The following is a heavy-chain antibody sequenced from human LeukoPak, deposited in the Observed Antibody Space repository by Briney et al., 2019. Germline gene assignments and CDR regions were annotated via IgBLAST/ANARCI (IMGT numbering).Heavy chain of an antibody. CDR3: AKLYGLDYFDY. V-gene: IGHV3-53*04. Sequence: GGSLRLSCAAPGFTVSSNYMSWVRQAPGKGLEWVSFIYSGGSTYYADSVKGRFTVSRHNSKNTLYLQMNSLRTEDTAVYYCAKLYGLDYFDYWGQGTLVTVSS. CDR1: GFTVSSNY. J-gene: IGHJ4*02. D-gene: IGHD3-16*01. CDR2: IYSGGST.